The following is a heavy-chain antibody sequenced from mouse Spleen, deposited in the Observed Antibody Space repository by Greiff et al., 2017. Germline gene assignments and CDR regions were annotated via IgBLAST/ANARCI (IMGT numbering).Heavy chain of an antibody. CDR1: GSSFTGYY. V-gene: IGHV1-42*01. Sequence: VQLKQSGPELVTPGASVQISCQASGSSFTGYYMNWVKQSPSKSLEWIGEINPSTGGTPYNQKFQAKATLTVDKASSTAYMQLKRLTSEDSAGEDCARGTTVVAEDYCDYWGQGTTLTVSS. CDR3: ARGTTVVAEDYCDY. CDR2: INPSTGGT. D-gene: IGHD1-1*01. J-gene: IGHJ2*01.